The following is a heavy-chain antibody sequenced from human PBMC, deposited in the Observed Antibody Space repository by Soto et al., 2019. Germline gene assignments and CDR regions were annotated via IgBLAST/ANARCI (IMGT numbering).Heavy chain of an antibody. Sequence: GGSLRLSCAASGFTFRSFTMNWVRQAPGKGLEWVSTISSNSAYIYYTDALRGRFTISRDNAKNSLHLQMNSLRAEDTAVYYCTRDVGGSSGYYYGSSPLDYWGQGTLVTVSS. J-gene: IGHJ4*02. V-gene: IGHV3-21*01. D-gene: IGHD3-22*01. CDR1: GFTFRSFT. CDR3: TRDVGGSSGYYYGSSPLDY. CDR2: ISSNSAYI.